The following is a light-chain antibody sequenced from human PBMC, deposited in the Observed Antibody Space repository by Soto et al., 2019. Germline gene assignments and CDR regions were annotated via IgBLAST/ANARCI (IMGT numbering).Light chain of an antibody. CDR3: QQTYSSLIT. J-gene: IGKJ5*01. Sequence: DIQMTQSPSSLSASVGDSVTITCRASQSISVYLNWYQQRPGKAPKLLIFAASSLQSGVPSRFSGSGSETDFTLTISSLQPEYFATYYCQQTYSSLITFGQGTRLQIK. V-gene: IGKV1-39*01. CDR2: AAS. CDR1: QSISVY.